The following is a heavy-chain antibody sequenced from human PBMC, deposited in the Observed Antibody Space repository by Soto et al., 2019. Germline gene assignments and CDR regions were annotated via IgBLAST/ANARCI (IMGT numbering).Heavy chain of an antibody. D-gene: IGHD3-9*01. CDR2: IYPGDSDT. CDR3: ARHVGYYDILYYYGMDV. CDR1: GYSFTSYW. Sequence: GESLKISCKGSGYSFTSYWIGWVRQMPGKGLEWMGIIYPGDSDTRYSPSFQGQVTISADKSISTAYLQWSSLKASDTAMYYCARHVGYYDILYYYGMDVWGQGTTVTVSS. V-gene: IGHV5-51*01. J-gene: IGHJ6*02.